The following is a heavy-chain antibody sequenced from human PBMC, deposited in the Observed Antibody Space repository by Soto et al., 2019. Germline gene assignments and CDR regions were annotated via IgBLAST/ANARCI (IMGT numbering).Heavy chain of an antibody. CDR2: LYNAGST. V-gene: IGHV4-59*01. Sequence: SETLSLTCTASGGSISRYYWTWIRQPPGKGLEWIGYLYNAGSTIYNPSLKSRVTISVDMSQNQFSLNLNYVTAADTAVYYCARDLWGYCGTDCYPLDVWGQGTTVTVS. J-gene: IGHJ6*02. CDR1: GGSISRYY. D-gene: IGHD2-21*02. CDR3: ARDLWGYCGTDCYPLDV.